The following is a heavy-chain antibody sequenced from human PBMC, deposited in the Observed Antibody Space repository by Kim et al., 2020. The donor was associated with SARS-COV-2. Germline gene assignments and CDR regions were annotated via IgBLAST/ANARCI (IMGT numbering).Heavy chain of an antibody. CDR1: GFTFSSYS. CDR3: ARDGDYGDEPYYFDY. Sequence: GGSLRLSCAASGFTFSSYSMNWVRQAPGKGLEWVSSISSSSSYIYYADSVKGRFTISRDNAKNSLYLQMNSLRAEDTAVYYCARDGDYGDEPYYFDYWGQGTLVTVSS. J-gene: IGHJ4*02. D-gene: IGHD4-17*01. CDR2: ISSSSSYI. V-gene: IGHV3-21*01.